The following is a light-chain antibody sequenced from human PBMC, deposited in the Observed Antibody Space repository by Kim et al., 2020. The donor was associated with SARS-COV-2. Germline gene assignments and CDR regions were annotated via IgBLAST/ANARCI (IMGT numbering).Light chain of an antibody. Sequence: SASVGDRVTITCRASQSISDWLAWYQQKPGKAPKILIYKASTLESGVPSRFSGSGSGTEFTLTISSLQPDDFATYYCQQYNNYPYTFGQGTKLEI. CDR3: QQYNNYPYT. CDR1: QSISDW. J-gene: IGKJ2*01. V-gene: IGKV1-5*03. CDR2: KAS.